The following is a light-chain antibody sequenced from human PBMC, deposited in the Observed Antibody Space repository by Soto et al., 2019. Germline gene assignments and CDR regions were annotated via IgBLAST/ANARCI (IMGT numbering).Light chain of an antibody. CDR1: QSISSW. J-gene: IGKJ1*01. Sequence: DIQMTQSPSTLSASVGDRVTITCRASQSISSWLAWYQQEPGKAPKLLIYDASSLESGVPSRFSGSGSGTEFTLTISSLQPDDFATYYCQQYNSYSPAWTFGQGTKV. CDR2: DAS. CDR3: QQYNSYSPAWT. V-gene: IGKV1-5*01.